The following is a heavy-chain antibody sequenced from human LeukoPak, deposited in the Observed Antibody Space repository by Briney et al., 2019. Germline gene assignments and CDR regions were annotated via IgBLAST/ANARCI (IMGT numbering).Heavy chain of an antibody. CDR1: GGTFSSYA. J-gene: IGHJ4*02. CDR3: VGQLDYGDFPGFDY. Sequence: SVKVSCKASGGTFSSYAISWVRQAPGQGLEWMGRIIPIFGTANYAQKFQGRVTITTDESTSTAYMELSSLRSEDTAVYYCVGQLDYGDFPGFDYWGQGTLVTVSS. D-gene: IGHD4-17*01. V-gene: IGHV1-69*05. CDR2: IIPIFGTA.